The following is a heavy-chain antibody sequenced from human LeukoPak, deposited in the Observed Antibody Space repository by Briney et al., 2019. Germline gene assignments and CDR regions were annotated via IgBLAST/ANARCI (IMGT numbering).Heavy chain of an antibody. CDR2: TVGGGDGT. CDR1: GFTFSSTS. D-gene: IGHD3-9*01. J-gene: IGHJ4*02. V-gene: IGHV3-23*01. CDR3: VKDLTGTWSFDY. Sequence: HPGGSLRLSCAASGFTFSSTSMSWVRQAPGKGLEWVAITVGGGDGTYYADSVKGRFTISRDNSKNALYLQLTSLRLEDTALYYCVKDLTGTWSFDYWGQGTLVTVSS.